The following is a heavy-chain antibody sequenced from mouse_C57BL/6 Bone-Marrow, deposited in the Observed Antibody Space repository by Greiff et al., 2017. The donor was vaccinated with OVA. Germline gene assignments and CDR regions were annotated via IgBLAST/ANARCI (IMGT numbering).Heavy chain of an antibody. CDR2: IDPSDSYT. J-gene: IGHJ3*01. CDR3: ARGGHEAY. CDR1: GYTFTSYW. V-gene: IGHV1-69*01. Sequence: VQLQQPGAELVMPGASVKLSCKASGYTFTSYWMHWVKQRPGQGLEWIGEIDPSDSYTNYNQKFKGKSTLTVDKSSSTAYMQLSSLTSEDSAVYYCARGGHEAYWGKGTLVTVSA.